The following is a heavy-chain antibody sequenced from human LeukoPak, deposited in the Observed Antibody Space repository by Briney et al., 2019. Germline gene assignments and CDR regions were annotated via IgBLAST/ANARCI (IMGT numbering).Heavy chain of an antibody. CDR2: IYYGGST. CDR3: ARERNLAAAGYLFDS. CDR1: GGSISSSSYY. V-gene: IGHV4-39*07. J-gene: IGHJ4*02. Sequence: PSETLSLTCTVSGGSISSSSYYWGWTRQPPGKGLEWIGTIYYGGSTNYNPSLKSRVTIPVDTSKNQFSLNLNSVTAADTAMYFCARERNLAAAGYLFDSWGQGTLVTVSS. D-gene: IGHD6-13*01.